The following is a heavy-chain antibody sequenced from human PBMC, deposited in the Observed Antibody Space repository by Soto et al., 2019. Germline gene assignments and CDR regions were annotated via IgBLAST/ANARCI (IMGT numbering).Heavy chain of an antibody. CDR3: ARDSSGYYWFDP. Sequence: PSETLSLTCTVSGGSIDSGGYYWTWIRQFPGKGLEWIGYIYYSGTTYYNPSVKGRVTISVDTSKNQFSLKMSSVTAADTAVYYCARDSSGYYWFDPWGQGTLVTVSS. V-gene: IGHV4-31*03. CDR2: IYYSGTT. D-gene: IGHD3-22*01. CDR1: GGSIDSGGYY. J-gene: IGHJ5*02.